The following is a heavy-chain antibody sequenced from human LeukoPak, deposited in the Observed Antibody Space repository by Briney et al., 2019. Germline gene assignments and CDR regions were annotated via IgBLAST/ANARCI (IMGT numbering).Heavy chain of an antibody. CDR2: IYTSGST. D-gene: IGHD3-3*02. V-gene: IGHV4-61*02. Sequence: NPSQTLSLTCTVSGGSISSGSYYWSWIRQPAGKGLEWIGRIYTSGSTNYNPSLKSRVTISVDTSKNQFSLKLSSVTAADTAVYYCARDEIAFNWFDPWGQGTLVTVSS. CDR1: GGSISSGSYY. CDR3: ARDEIAFNWFDP. J-gene: IGHJ5*02.